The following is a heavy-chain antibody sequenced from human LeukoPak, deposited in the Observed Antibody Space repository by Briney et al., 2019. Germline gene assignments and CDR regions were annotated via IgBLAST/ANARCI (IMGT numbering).Heavy chain of an antibody. CDR1: GFTFSSYW. D-gene: IGHD3-9*01. Sequence: GGSLRLSCAASGFTFSSYWMSWVGHAPGKGLGWVAYIKQDGSEKYYVDSVKGRFTISRDNAKNSLYLQMNSLRAEDTAVYYCARAVLDILTGYEHFDYWGQGTLVTVSS. CDR3: ARAVLDILTGYEHFDY. V-gene: IGHV3-7*01. CDR2: IKQDGSEK. J-gene: IGHJ4*02.